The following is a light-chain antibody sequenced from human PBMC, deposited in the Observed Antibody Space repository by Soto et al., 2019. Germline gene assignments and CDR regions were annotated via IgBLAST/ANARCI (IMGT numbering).Light chain of an antibody. CDR3: NSFTTSSTYV. J-gene: IGLJ1*01. Sequence: ALTQPASVSGSPGQSITISCTGTSSDIGSYNRVSWYQQPPGTAPKLIIYEVNNRPSGVPDRFSGSKSGNTASLTISGLQAEDEADYYCNSFTTSSTYVFGTGTKVTVL. V-gene: IGLV2-18*02. CDR1: SSDIGSYNR. CDR2: EVN.